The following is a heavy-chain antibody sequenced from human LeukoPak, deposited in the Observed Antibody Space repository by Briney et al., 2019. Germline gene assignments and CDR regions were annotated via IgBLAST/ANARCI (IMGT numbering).Heavy chain of an antibody. D-gene: IGHD5-12*01. CDR2: ISYDGSNK. CDR3: ATSQGAVDPPY. Sequence: GGSLRLSCAASGFTFNSYAIHWVRQAPGKGLEWVAVISYDGSNKYYADSVKGRFTISRDNSKNTLYLQMNSLRVEDTAVYYCATSQGAVDPPYLGQGTLVTVSS. V-gene: IGHV3-30*04. J-gene: IGHJ4*02. CDR1: GFTFNSYA.